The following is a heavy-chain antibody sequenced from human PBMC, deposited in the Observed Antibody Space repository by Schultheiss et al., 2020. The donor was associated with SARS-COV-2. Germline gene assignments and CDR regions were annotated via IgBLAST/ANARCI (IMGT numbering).Heavy chain of an antibody. CDR1: GGSFSGYY. Sequence: SQTLSLTCAVYGGSFSGYYWSWIRQPPGKGLEWIGEINHSGSTNYNPSLKSRVTISVDTSKNQFSLKLSSVTAADTAVYYCARRDSYGRLYYFDYWGQGTLVTVSS. CDR2: INHSGST. V-gene: IGHV4-34*01. CDR3: ARRDSYGRLYYFDY. D-gene: IGHD5-18*01. J-gene: IGHJ4*02.